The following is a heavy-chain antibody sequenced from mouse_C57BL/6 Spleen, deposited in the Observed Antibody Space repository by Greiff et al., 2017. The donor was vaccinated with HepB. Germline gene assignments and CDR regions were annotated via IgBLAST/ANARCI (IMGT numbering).Heavy chain of an antibody. V-gene: IGHV1-80*01. CDR3: ASPTGFAY. Sequence: QVQLQQSGAELVKPGASVKISCKASGYAFSSYWMKWVKQRPGKGLEWIGQIYPGDGDTNYNGKFKGKATLTADKSSSTAYMQLSSLTSEDSAVYFWASPTGFAYWGQGTLVTVSA. CDR1: GYAFSSYW. CDR2: IYPGDGDT. J-gene: IGHJ3*01. D-gene: IGHD4-1*02.